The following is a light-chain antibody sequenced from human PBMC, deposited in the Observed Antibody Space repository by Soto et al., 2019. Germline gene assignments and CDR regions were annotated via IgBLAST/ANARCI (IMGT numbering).Light chain of an antibody. CDR2: GAS. CDR3: HQHSNWPLT. CDR1: QSVSIL. J-gene: IGKJ4*01. Sequence: EIVMTQSPATLSVSPGERATLSCRASQSVSILLAWYQQKPGQAPRLLIYGASNRATGIPDRFSGSGSGTDFTLTISSLQSEDFAVYYCHQHSNWPLTFGGGTKVDIK. V-gene: IGKV3D-15*01.